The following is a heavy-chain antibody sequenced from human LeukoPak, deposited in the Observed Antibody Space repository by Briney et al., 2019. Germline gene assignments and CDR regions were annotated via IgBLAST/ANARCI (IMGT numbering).Heavy chain of an antibody. J-gene: IGHJ3*02. CDR1: GFTFSSYG. CDR3: ASLGGLYCSGGNCYRDAFDI. Sequence: GGSLRLSCAASGFTFSSYGMHWVRQAPGKGLECVSYISSRGTTIYYADSVKGRFTISRDNAKNSLYLQMNSLRAEDTAVYYCASLGGLYCSGGNCYRDAFDIWGQGTMVTVSS. CDR2: ISSRGTTI. D-gene: IGHD2-15*01. V-gene: IGHV3-48*04.